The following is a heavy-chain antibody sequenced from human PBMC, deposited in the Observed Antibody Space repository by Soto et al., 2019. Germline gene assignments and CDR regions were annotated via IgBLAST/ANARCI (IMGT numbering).Heavy chain of an antibody. CDR3: AKEYSSGTYYFDY. V-gene: IGHV3-23*01. Sequence: EVQLLESGGGLVQPGGSLRLSCAASGFTFNSYAMSWVHQAPGKGLEWVSAISGSGGSTYYADSVKGRFTISRDNSKNTLYLQMSSLRAEDTAVYYCAKEYSSGTYYFDYWGQGTLVTVSS. CDR1: GFTFNSYA. J-gene: IGHJ4*02. D-gene: IGHD6-19*01. CDR2: ISGSGGST.